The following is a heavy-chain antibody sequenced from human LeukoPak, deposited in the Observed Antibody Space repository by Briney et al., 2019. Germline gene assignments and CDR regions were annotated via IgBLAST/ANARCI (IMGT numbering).Heavy chain of an antibody. V-gene: IGHV1-69*13. CDR3: AREYYYDSSGYRPYNWFDP. J-gene: IGHJ5*02. CDR1: GGTFSSYA. CDR2: IIPIFGTA. Sequence: SVKVSCKASGGTFSSYAISWVRQAPGQGLEWMGGIIPIFGTANYAQKFQGRVTITADESTSTAYMELSSLRSEDTAVYYCAREYYYDSSGYRPYNWFDPWGQGTLVTVSS. D-gene: IGHD3-22*01.